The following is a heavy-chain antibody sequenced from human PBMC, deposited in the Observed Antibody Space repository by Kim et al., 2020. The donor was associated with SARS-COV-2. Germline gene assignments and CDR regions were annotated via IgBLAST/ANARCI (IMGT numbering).Heavy chain of an antibody. CDR1: GGSISSSSYY. CDR3: ARPSISMHYYGMDV. Sequence: SETLSLTCTVSGGSISSSSYYWGWIRQPPGKGLEWIGSIYYSGSTYYNPSLKSRVTISVDTSKNQFSLKLSSVTAADTAVYYCARPSISMHYYGMDVWGQGTTVTVSS. V-gene: IGHV4-39*01. D-gene: IGHD2-8*01. J-gene: IGHJ6*02. CDR2: IYYSGST.